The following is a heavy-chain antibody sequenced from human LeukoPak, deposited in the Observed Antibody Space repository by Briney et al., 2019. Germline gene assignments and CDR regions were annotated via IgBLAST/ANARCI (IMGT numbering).Heavy chain of an antibody. CDR1: GFIFDDYG. CDR3: AKEEYSHTTNYFDN. D-gene: IGHD2-8*01. V-gene: IGHV3-43*02. Sequence: GGSLRLSCAASGFIFDDYGMHWVRQAPGKGLEWVSLISGDGGSTFYADSVRGRFTISRDNSKNSLSLQMNSLTTEDTALYYCAKEEYSHTTNYFDNWGQGILVTVSS. J-gene: IGHJ4*02. CDR2: ISGDGGST.